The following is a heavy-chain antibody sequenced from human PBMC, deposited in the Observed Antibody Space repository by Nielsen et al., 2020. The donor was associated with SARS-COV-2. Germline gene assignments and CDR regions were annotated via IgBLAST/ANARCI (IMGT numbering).Heavy chain of an antibody. CDR3: ARDRLGIGDY. D-gene: IGHD7-27*01. V-gene: IGHV4-59*11. Sequence: SETLSLTCTVSGDSINSHYWSWVRQTPGKGLEWIGYFYHSGNTNYNPSLKSRLILSGDTSKNQFSMTLTSVTAADTAVYYCARDRLGIGDYWGQGTLVTVSS. CDR2: FYHSGNT. J-gene: IGHJ4*02. CDR1: GDSINSHY.